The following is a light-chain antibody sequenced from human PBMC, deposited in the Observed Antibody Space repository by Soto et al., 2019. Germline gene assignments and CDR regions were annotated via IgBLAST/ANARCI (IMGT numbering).Light chain of an antibody. V-gene: IGKV3-20*01. CDR3: EEYGSSSPT. CDR2: GAS. J-gene: IGKJ1*01. CDR1: QSVSSSY. Sequence: EVVLSKTQGTLSWSPGERATLSSRPRQSVSSSYLGWYQQKPGQAARLLIYGASSRATGIPDRFSGSGSGTDFTFTISRLEPEDFAVFYSEEYGSSSPTVCEGTQVDIK.